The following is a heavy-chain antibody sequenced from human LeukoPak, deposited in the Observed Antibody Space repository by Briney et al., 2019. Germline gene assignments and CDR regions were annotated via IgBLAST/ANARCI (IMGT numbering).Heavy chain of an antibody. CDR2: ISNDERNK. D-gene: IGHD6-13*01. V-gene: IGHV3-30*04. CDR1: GFIFTNFA. J-gene: IGHJ4*02. CDR3: ARDLHPILIAAAALLLDY. Sequence: PGGSLRLSCAASGFIFTNFAMHWVRQAPGKGLEWVAVISNDERNKYYADSVKGRFTISRDNSKNTLYLQMNSLRAEDTAVYYCARDLHPILIAAAALLLDYWGQGTLVTVSS.